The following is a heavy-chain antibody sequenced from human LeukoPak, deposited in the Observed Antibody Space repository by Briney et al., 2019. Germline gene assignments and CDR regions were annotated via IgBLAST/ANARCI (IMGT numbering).Heavy chain of an antibody. CDR3: ARHNTNFDY. D-gene: IGHD1-26*01. Sequence: SETLSLTCTVSGGSISSYYWSWIRQPPGKGLEWIGYIYYSGSTNYNPSLKSRVTISVDTSKNQFSLKMSSVTAADTAVYYCARHNTNFDYWGQGTLVTVSS. CDR2: IYYSGST. CDR1: GGSISSYY. V-gene: IGHV4-59*08. J-gene: IGHJ4*02.